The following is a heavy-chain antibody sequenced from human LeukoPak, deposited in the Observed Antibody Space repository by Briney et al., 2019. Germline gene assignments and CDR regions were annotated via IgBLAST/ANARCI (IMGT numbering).Heavy chain of an antibody. CDR3: ARQRLYFDWLLYAYFDY. Sequence: SETLSLTCTVSGSSISSSSYYWGWIRQPPGKGLEWIGNIYYSGDTYYNPSLKSRVTISVDTSKKHFSLKLSSVTAADTAVYYCARQRLYFDWLLYAYFDYWGQGTLVTVSS. CDR2: IYYSGDT. D-gene: IGHD3-9*01. CDR1: GSSISSSSYY. V-gene: IGHV4-39*01. J-gene: IGHJ4*02.